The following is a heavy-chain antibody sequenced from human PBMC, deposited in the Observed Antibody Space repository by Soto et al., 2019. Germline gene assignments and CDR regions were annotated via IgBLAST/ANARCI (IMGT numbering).Heavy chain of an antibody. J-gene: IGHJ4*02. V-gene: IGHV1-2*02. D-gene: IGHD3-3*01. Sequence: QVQLVQYGAEVKKPGASVKVSCKASGYTFTGYYMHWVRQAPGQGLEWMGWINPNSGGTNYAQKFQGRGTMTRDTSISTAYMELSRFRSDDTAVYYCSRLYYDFCSGYSRGHLSGSGIYYYFDYWGQGTLVTVSS. CDR2: INPNSGGT. CDR3: SRLYYDFCSGYSRGHLSGSGIYYYFDY. CDR1: GYTFTGYY.